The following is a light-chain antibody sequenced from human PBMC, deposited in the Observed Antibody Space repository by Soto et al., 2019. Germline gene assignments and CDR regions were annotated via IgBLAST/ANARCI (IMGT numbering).Light chain of an antibody. Sequence: QSALTQPPSASGSPGQSVTISCTGTSSDVGGYNYVSWYQQFPGKAPKLMIYEVSNQPSGVSNRFSGSKSGNTASLTISGLQAEDEADYYCSSYTSSSTYVFGTGTKVTVL. J-gene: IGLJ1*01. CDR3: SSYTSSSTYV. CDR1: SSDVGGYNY. CDR2: EVS. V-gene: IGLV2-14*01.